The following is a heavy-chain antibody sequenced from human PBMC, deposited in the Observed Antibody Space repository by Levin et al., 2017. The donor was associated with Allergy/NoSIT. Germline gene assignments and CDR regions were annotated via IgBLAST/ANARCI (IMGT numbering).Heavy chain of an antibody. CDR3: ARIGWYGPYYYDYYMDV. D-gene: IGHD6-19*01. CDR2: IYYSGST. CDR1: GGSISSYY. V-gene: IGHV4-59*01. Sequence: PSETLSLTCTVSGGSISSYYWSWIRQPPGKGLEWIGYIYYSGSTNYNPSLKSRVTISVDTSKNQFSLKLSSVTAADTAVYYCARIGWYGPYYYDYYMDVWGKGTTVTVSS. J-gene: IGHJ6*03.